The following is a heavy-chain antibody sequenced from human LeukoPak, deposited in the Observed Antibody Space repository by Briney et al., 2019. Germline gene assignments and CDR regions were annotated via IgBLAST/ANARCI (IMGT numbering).Heavy chain of an antibody. Sequence: ASVKVSCKASGYTLSDYGVTWVRQAPGQGLEWMGWISVSSGTTTYAEVFQGRLTLTTDASTNTAFMDLTSLTSDDTAVYYCARDVSRGYMDYWGQGSLVTVAS. CDR2: ISVSSGTT. V-gene: IGHV1-18*01. CDR1: GYTLSDYG. J-gene: IGHJ4*02. CDR3: ARDVSRGYMDY.